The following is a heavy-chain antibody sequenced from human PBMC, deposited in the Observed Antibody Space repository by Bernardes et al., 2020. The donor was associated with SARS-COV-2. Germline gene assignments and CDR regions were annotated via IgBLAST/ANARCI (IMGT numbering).Heavy chain of an antibody. Sequence: GGSLRLSCSASGFTFSSYAMHWVRQAPGKGLEYVSAISSNGGSTYYADSVKGRFTISRDNSKNTLYLQMSSLRAEDTAVYYCARIDEVTGRDYWGQGTLVTVSS. D-gene: IGHD6-19*01. V-gene: IGHV3-64D*06. CDR3: ARIDEVTGRDY. J-gene: IGHJ4*02. CDR1: GFTFSSYA. CDR2: ISSNGGST.